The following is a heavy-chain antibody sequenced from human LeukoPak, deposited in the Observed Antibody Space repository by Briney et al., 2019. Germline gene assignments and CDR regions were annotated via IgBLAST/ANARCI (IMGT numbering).Heavy chain of an antibody. J-gene: IGHJ3*02. D-gene: IGHD2-15*01. CDR3: AKGRYCSADICSGGDAFDI. CDR2: IYTRGST. V-gene: IGHV4-4*07. CDR1: GSSINNYY. Sequence: SETLSLTCTVSGSSINNYYWSWIRQPAGKGLEWIGRIYTRGSTNYNPSLKSRVTMSVDTSKNQFSLKLSSVTAADTAVYYCAKGRYCSADICSGGDAFDIWGQGTMVSVSS.